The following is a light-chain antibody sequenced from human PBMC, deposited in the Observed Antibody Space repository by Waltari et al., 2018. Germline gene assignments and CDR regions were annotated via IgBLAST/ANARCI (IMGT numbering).Light chain of an antibody. Sequence: DIQLTQSPSTLSASIGDRVTITCRASQSVTSGLAWYQQKPGKAPKLLIYKASNLDSGVPSRFSGGGSGTEFTLTISSLQPDDFATYYCQQYNSYSLWTFGQGTKVEIK. CDR2: KAS. J-gene: IGKJ1*01. CDR3: QQYNSYSLWT. CDR1: QSVTSG. V-gene: IGKV1-5*03.